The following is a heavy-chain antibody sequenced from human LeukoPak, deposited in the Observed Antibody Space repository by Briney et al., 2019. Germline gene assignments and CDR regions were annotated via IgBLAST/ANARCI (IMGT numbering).Heavy chain of an antibody. CDR1: GDSISSSY. D-gene: IGHD3-10*01. CDR2: VYYTGSS. V-gene: IGHV4-59*01. Sequence: SETLSLTCTVSGDSISSSYWSWIRQPPGKGLEWIGYVYYTGSSYYNPSLKSRATTSIDMSKNQISLKLTSMTAADTAVYYCAGYGSGSYYKAFDFWGQGILVTVSS. CDR3: AGYGSGSYYKAFDF. J-gene: IGHJ4*02.